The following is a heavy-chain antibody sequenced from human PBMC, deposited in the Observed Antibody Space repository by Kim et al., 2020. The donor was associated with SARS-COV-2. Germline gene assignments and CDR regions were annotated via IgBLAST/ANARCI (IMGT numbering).Heavy chain of an antibody. Sequence: PTYAQGFTGRFVFSLDTSVSTAYLQISSLKAEDTAVYYCARDAGVYYSGYWGQGTLVTVSS. J-gene: IGHJ4*02. CDR2: P. V-gene: IGHV7-4-1*02. CDR3: ARDAGVYYSGY. D-gene: IGHD3-22*01.